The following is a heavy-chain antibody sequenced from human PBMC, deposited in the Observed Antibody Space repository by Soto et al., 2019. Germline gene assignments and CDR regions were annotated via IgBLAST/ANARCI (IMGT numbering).Heavy chain of an antibody. CDR2: INPSGGST. D-gene: IGHD2-15*01. CDR1: GYTFTSYA. J-gene: IGHJ4*02. V-gene: IGHV1-46*03. CDR3: IRVGSGSSPG. Sequence: ASVKIYCKASGYTFTSYAMKWVRQAPGQGLEWMGIINPSGGSTSYAQKFQGRVTMTRDTSTSTVYMELSSLMSEDTAVYYCIRVGSGSSPGWGQGTLVTVSS.